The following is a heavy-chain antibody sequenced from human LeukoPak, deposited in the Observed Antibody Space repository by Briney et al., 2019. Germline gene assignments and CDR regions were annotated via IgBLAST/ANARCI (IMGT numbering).Heavy chain of an antibody. D-gene: IGHD6-6*01. CDR2: IYHSGST. V-gene: IGHV4-38-2*02. Sequence: PSETLSLTCTVSGYSISSGYHWGWIRQPPGKGLEWIGSIYHSGSTYYSPSLKSRVTISLDTSKNQFSLKLSSVTAADTAIYYCARDFSSSSTVYYYYYMDVWGKGTTVTVSS. J-gene: IGHJ6*03. CDR1: GYSISSGYH. CDR3: ARDFSSSSTVYYYYYMDV.